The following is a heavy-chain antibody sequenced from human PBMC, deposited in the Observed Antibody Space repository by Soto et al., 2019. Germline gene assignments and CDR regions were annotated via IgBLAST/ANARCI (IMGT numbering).Heavy chain of an antibody. CDR1: GFTFDNCV. CDR3: AADPPSERMQPDYGMDV. Sequence: DVQVVESGGDLVQPGGSLRLSCAASGFTFDNCVMSWVRQAPGKGLEWLSFISGSGRYTDYADSVKGRFTISRDNSKNTLYLQMNSLRVEDTAVYYCAADPPSERMQPDYGMDVWCQGTTVTVS. J-gene: IGHJ6*02. CDR2: ISGSGRYT. D-gene: IGHD6-13*01. V-gene: IGHV3-23*04.